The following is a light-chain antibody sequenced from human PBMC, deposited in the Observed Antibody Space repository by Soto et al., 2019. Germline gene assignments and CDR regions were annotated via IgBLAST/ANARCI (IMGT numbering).Light chain of an antibody. V-gene: IGKV3-11*01. J-gene: IGKJ3*01. CDR3: QQRSNWPPGVT. Sequence: EVVLTQSPATLSLSPGERANLSCTASQSVTTYLAWYQQKPGQAPRLLIYDASTRATGIPARFSGSGSGTDFTLTISSLEPEDFAVYYCQQRSNWPPGVTFGPGTKVDIK. CDR1: QSVTTY. CDR2: DAS.